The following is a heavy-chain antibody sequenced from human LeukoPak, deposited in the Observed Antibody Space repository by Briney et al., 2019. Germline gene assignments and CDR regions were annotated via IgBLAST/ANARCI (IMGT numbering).Heavy chain of an antibody. Sequence: SETLSLTCTVFGGYISEYYWTWIRQSAGKGLEWIGRVQITENNNYNPSLRSRVTLSLDTSKNQFSLRLTSVTAADTAIYYCARESVAAGTRWFDYWGQGALVTVSS. J-gene: IGHJ4*02. D-gene: IGHD1-1*01. V-gene: IGHV4-4*07. CDR2: VQITENN. CDR3: ARESVAAGTRWFDY. CDR1: GGYISEYY.